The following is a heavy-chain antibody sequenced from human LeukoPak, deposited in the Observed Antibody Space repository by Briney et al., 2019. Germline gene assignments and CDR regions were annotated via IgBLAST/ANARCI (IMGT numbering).Heavy chain of an antibody. CDR1: GYSLISYD. Sequence: GASVKVSCKASGYSLISYDINWVRQATGQGLEWMGWMNPNSGYTGYAQKFQGRVTFTRDTSISTAYVELSGLRSEDTAVYFCARGEYYGSGSWGYWGQGTLVTVSS. CDR3: ARGEYYGSGSWGY. V-gene: IGHV1-8*01. J-gene: IGHJ4*02. CDR2: MNPNSGYT. D-gene: IGHD3-10*01.